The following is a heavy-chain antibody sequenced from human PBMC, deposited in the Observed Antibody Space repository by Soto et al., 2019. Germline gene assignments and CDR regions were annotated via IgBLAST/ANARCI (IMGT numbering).Heavy chain of an antibody. CDR3: ARPRSMSSSGFDN. J-gene: IGHJ3*02. D-gene: IGHD1-26*01. CDR2: ISPDGSVT. V-gene: IGHV3-74*01. CDR1: GYTFSRHW. Sequence: EVQLVESGGGLVQPGGSLRLSCAASGYTFSRHWIHWVRQAPGQGPVGVSRISPDGSVTDYEDFVEGRFTISRDNAKNTLYLQMSSLRAEDTAVYYCARPRSMSSSGFDNWGQGTMVIVSS.